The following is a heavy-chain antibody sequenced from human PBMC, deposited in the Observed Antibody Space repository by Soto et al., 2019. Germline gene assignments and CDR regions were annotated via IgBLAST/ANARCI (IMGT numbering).Heavy chain of an antibody. CDR1: GFTFSNYV. CDR2: ISYDGSNK. J-gene: IGHJ4*02. D-gene: IGHD3-22*01. Sequence: QVQLVESGGGVVQPGRSLRLSCAASGFTFSNYVMDWVRQAPGKGLEWVAVISYDGSNKYYADSVKGRFTISRDNSKNTLYLQMNSLRTEDTAVYYCAKDRVPYERSGYEDWGQGTLVTVSS. V-gene: IGHV3-30*04. CDR3: AKDRVPYERSGYED.